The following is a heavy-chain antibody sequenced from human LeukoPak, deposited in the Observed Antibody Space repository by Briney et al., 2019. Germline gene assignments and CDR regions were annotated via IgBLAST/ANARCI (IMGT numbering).Heavy chain of an antibody. CDR3: AKVPPSITAAGNWLGP. Sequence: GASVKVSCKASGYTFTGYYIHWVRQAPGQGLEWMGRINPNTGGTDYAQKFQGRVTMTRDTSITTAYMKLSRLTSDDTAIYYCAKVPPSITAAGNWLGPWGQGALVTVSS. CDR1: GYTFTGYY. CDR2: INPNTGGT. D-gene: IGHD6-13*01. J-gene: IGHJ5*02. V-gene: IGHV1-2*06.